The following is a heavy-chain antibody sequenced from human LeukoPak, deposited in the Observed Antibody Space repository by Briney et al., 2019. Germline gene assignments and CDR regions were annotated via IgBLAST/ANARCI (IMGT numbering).Heavy chain of an antibody. V-gene: IGHV4-61*02. CDR3: ARVSYGGIVIFDY. J-gene: IGHJ4*02. Sequence: SETLSLTCTVSGGSISSGSYYWSWIRQPAGTGLEWIGRIYTSGSTNYNPSLKSRVTISVDTSKNLFSLKLSSVTAADTAVYYCARVSYGGIVIFDYWGQGTLVTVSS. D-gene: IGHD4-23*01. CDR1: GGSISSGSYY. CDR2: IYTSGST.